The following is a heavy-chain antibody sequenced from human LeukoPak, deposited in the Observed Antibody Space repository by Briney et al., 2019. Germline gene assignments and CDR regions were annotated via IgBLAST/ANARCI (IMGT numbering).Heavy chain of an antibody. CDR3: ARTGSLTMNWFDP. CDR1: GFTFSSYA. J-gene: IGHJ5*02. Sequence: GRSLRLSCAASGFTFSSYAMHWVRQAPGKGLEWVTVISYDGNNKYYADSVKGRFTISRDNSKNTLYLQMNSLRPEDTAVYYCARTGSLTMNWFDPWGQGTLVTVSS. D-gene: IGHD1-14*01. CDR2: ISYDGNNK. V-gene: IGHV3-30*04.